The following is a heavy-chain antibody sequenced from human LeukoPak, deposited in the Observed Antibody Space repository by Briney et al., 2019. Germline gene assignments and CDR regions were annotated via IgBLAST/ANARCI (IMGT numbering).Heavy chain of an antibody. V-gene: IGHV3-23*01. J-gene: IGHJ4*02. D-gene: IGHD3-22*01. CDR1: GFAFSRFA. CDR2: ISGNGHQT. CDR3: AKYANYYDSSGFFIPFDY. Sequence: GRSLRLSCSASGFAFSRFAMASASHPPGKGLDWVSSISGNGHQTYYGDSVKGRFSVSRDNSKNILYLQMDRLRADDSALYYCAKYANYYDSSGFFIPFDYWGQGTLVTVSS.